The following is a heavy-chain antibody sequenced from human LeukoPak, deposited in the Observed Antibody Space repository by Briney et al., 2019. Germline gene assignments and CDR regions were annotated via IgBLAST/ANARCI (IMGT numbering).Heavy chain of an antibody. Sequence: GGSLGLSCAASGFTFSNYNMNWVRQAPGKGLEWLSFISGSTSSIYYADSVKGRFTISRDNAKNSLFLQMNSLRAEDSAVYYCARGHSGYDFRVYWGQGILVTVSS. V-gene: IGHV3-48*01. D-gene: IGHD5-12*01. J-gene: IGHJ4*02. CDR2: ISGSTSSI. CDR3: ARGHSGYDFRVY. CDR1: GFTFSNYN.